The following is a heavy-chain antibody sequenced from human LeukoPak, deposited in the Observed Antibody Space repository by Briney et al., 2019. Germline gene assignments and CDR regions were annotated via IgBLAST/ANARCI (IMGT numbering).Heavy chain of an antibody. V-gene: IGHV1-46*01. CDR2: INPSGGST. D-gene: IGHD1-26*01. CDR1: GYTFTSYY. CDR3: ARSIIVGAPRGWFDP. J-gene: IGHJ5*02. Sequence: ASVKVSCKASGYTFTSYYMHWVRQAPGQGLEWMGIINPSGGSTSYAQKFQGRVTMTRDTSTSTVHMELSSLRSEDTAVYYCARSIIVGAPRGWFDPWGQGTLVTVSS.